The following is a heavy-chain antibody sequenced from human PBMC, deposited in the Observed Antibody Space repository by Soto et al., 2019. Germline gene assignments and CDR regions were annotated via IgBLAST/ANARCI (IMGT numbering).Heavy chain of an antibody. D-gene: IGHD2-2*01. CDR2: VFYDGTT. CDR3: ARIVVVSPVANV. J-gene: IGHJ4*02. CDR1: GGAINTNNYY. Sequence: QLQLQASGPGPVKPSGTLSLTCTVSGGAINTNNYYWGWVRQPPGKGLEWIGSVFYDGTTYYSPSFKSRVTISLATSRNQFSLKRNSVTAADTAVYYCARIVVVSPVANVWGQGTLVTVSS. V-gene: IGHV4-39*01.